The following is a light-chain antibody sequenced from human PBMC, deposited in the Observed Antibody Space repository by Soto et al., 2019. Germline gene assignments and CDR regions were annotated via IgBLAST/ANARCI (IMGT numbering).Light chain of an antibody. Sequence: DIQLTQSPSFLSASVGDRVTITCRASQGISSYLAWYQQKPGKAPVLLIYAASTLQSGVPSRFSGSGSGKEFTLTISSLQPEDFATYYCQQLYSYPRTFGPGTKVDIK. CDR3: QQLYSYPRT. CDR1: QGISSY. J-gene: IGKJ3*01. V-gene: IGKV1-9*01. CDR2: AAS.